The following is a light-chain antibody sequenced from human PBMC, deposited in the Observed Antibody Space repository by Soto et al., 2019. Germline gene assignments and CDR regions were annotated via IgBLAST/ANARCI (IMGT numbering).Light chain of an antibody. Sequence: EIVLTQSPGTLSLSPGERATLSCRASQSVSTRYLAWYQQKPGQAPRLLIFGASSRATDIPDRFSGSGARTDFPLTISRLEPEEFAVYYWQHYSSSPPEHTFGGGTKGQS. CDR2: GAS. J-gene: IGKJ4*01. CDR1: QSVSTRY. V-gene: IGKV3-20*01. CDR3: QHYSSSPPEHT.